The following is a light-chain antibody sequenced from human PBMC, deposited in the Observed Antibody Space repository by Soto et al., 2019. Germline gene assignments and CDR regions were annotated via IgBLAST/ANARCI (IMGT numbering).Light chain of an antibody. CDR2: AAS. V-gene: IGKV1-27*01. J-gene: IGKJ1*01. CDR3: QKYDRAPAA. CDR1: QDIKKF. Sequence: DIQVTQSPSSLSASPGDRITITCRASQDIKKFLAWYQQKPGKVPHLLIYAASTLRPGVPSRFSGNASGTDFTLTIASLQPEDVATYYCQKYDRAPAAFGQGKKVDVK.